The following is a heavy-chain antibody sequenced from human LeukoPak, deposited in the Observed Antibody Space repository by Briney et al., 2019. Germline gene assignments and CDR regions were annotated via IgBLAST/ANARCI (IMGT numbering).Heavy chain of an antibody. D-gene: IGHD3-16*02. CDR2: ISGSGGST. J-gene: IGHJ4*02. Sequence: PGGTLRLSCAASGFTFSNYGLSWVRQAPGKGLEWVSAISGSGGSTYYADSVKGRFTISRDNSKNTLYLQMNSLRAEDTAVYYCAKKGHDYVWGSYRLPGRHFDYWGQGTLVTVSS. CDR3: AKKGHDYVWGSYRLPGRHFDY. V-gene: IGHV3-23*01. CDR1: GFTFSNYG.